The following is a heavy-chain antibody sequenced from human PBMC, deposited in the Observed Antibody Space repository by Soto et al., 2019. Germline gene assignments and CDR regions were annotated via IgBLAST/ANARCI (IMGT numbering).Heavy chain of an antibody. CDR1: GGSISSYY. D-gene: IGHD6-19*01. J-gene: IGHJ6*02. CDR3: ARGSAGSSGWFGGYYYYGMDV. CDR2: IYYSGST. V-gene: IGHV4-59*01. Sequence: PSETLSLTCTVSGGSISSYYWSWIRQPPGKGLEWIGYIYYSGSTNYNPSLKSRVTISVDTSKNQFSLKLSSVTAADTAVYYCARGSAGSSGWFGGYYYYGMDVWGQGTTVTVSS.